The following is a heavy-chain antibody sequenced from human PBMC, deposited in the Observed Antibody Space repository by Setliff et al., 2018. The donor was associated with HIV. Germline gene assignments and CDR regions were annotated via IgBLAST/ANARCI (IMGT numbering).Heavy chain of an antibody. CDR2: IYHSGST. D-gene: IGHD6-19*01. J-gene: IGHJ3*02. CDR3: ARRNSGWYDAFDI. V-gene: IGHV4-38-2*01. Sequence: LSLTCAVSGSSISNGYYWGWIQQPPGKGLEWIGSIYHSGSTYYNPSLKSRVTISVDTSKNQFSLKLSSVTAADTAVYHCARRNSGWYDAFDIWGQGTMVTVSS. CDR1: GSSISNGYY.